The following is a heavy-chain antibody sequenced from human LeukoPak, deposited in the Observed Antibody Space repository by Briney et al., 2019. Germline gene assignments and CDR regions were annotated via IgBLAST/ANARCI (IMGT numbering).Heavy chain of an antibody. CDR3: ARRAGAYSQPYDY. CDR1: GFTFDDYG. Sequence: GGSLRLSCAASGFTFDDYGMSWVRQAPGKGLEWVSGINWNGGSTGYADSVKGRFTISRDNSKNTLYLQMNSLRAEDTAVYYCARRAGAYSQPYDYWGQGTLVTVSS. V-gene: IGHV3-20*04. J-gene: IGHJ4*02. D-gene: IGHD4/OR15-4a*01. CDR2: INWNGGST.